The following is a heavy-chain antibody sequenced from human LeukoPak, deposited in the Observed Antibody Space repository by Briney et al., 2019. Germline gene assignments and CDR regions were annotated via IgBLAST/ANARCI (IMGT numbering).Heavy chain of an antibody. CDR3: ARDTNYYDSSGYYSGPDFDY. Sequence: GGSLRLSCAASGFTFSSYSMNWVRQAPGKGLEWVSSITSSTNYIYYADSVKGRFTISRDEAKNTLYLQMNSLRAEDTAVYYCARDTNYYDSSGYYSGPDFDYWGQGTLVTVSS. J-gene: IGHJ4*02. CDR2: ITSSTNYI. D-gene: IGHD3-22*01. CDR1: GFTFSSYS. V-gene: IGHV3-21*04.